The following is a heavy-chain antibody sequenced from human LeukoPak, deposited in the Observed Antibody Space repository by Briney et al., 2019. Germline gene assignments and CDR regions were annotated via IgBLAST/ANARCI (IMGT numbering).Heavy chain of an antibody. V-gene: IGHV1-69*13. CDR1: GGTFSSYA. CDR2: IIPIFGTA. Sequence: GASVKVSCKASGGTFSSYAISWVRQAPGQGLEWMGGIIPIFGTANYAQKFQGRVTITADESTSTAYMELSSLRSEDTAVYYCARDHGRTYYGEGGSNFDYWGQGTLVTVSS. D-gene: IGHD1-26*01. CDR3: ARDHGRTYYGEGGSNFDY. J-gene: IGHJ4*02.